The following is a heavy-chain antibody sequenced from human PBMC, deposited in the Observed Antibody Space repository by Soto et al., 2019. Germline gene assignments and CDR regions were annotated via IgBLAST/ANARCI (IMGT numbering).Heavy chain of an antibody. J-gene: IGHJ4*02. CDR2: INAGNGNT. D-gene: IGHD2-15*01. CDR3: ATLPPRIVVVVLPIPS. V-gene: IGHV1-3*01. Sequence: GASVKVSCKASGYTFTSYAMHWVRQAPGQRLEWMGWINAGNGNTKYSQKFQGRVTITRDTSASTAYMELTAADTAVFYCATLPPRIVVVVLPIPSWGQGTLVTVSS. CDR1: GYTFTSYA.